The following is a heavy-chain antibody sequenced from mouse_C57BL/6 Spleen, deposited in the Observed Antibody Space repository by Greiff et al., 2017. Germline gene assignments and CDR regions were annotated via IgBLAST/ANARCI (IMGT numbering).Heavy chain of an antibody. Sequence: EVQLVESGGDLVKPGGSLKLSCAASGFTFSSYGMSWVRQTPDKRLEWVATISSGGSYTYYPDSVKGRFTIYRDNAKNTLYLQMSSLKSEDTAMYYSARLLLPHYYAMDYWGQGTSVTVSS. J-gene: IGHJ4*01. V-gene: IGHV5-6*01. CDR1: GFTFSSYG. D-gene: IGHD2-10*01. CDR2: ISSGGSYT. CDR3: ARLLLPHYYAMDY.